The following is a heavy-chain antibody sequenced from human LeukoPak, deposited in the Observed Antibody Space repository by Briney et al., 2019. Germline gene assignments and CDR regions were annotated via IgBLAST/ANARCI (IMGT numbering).Heavy chain of an antibody. CDR3: ARQGGIAARQYYYGMDV. D-gene: IGHD6-6*01. CDR1: GGSISSYY. J-gene: IGHJ6*02. CDR2: IYRSGST. V-gene: IGHV4-59*08. Sequence: ASDTLSLTCTVSGGSISSYYWNWIRQPPGKGREWIGYIYRSGSTDYNPSLKSRVTISVDTSKKRFSLKLNSVTAADTAVYYCARQGGIAARQYYYGMDVWGQGTAVTVSS.